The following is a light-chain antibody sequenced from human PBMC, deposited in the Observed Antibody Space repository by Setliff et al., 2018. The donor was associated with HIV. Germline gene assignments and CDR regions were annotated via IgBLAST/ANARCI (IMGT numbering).Light chain of an antibody. CDR2: DVS. CDR1: CSDVGGCNY. J-gene: IGLJ1*01. Sequence: LTQPASVSGSPGQAITISCTGSCSDVGGCNYVSWYQQHPDKAPKLIIYDVSRRPSGVPDRFSGSKSGNTASLTISGLQAEDEADYYCSSYAGTFTLYALGTGTKVTVL. V-gene: IGLV2-14*03. CDR3: SSYAGTFTLYA.